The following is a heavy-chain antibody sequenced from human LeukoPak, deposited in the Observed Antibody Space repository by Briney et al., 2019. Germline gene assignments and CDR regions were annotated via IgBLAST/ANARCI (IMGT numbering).Heavy chain of an antibody. J-gene: IGHJ4*02. Sequence: PSETLSLTCTVSGDSIGGSNYYWAWIRQSPGKGLEWIGSVFYSGNTYYSPSLKSRVTISVDTSKNQFSLNLYSVTAADTATYYCARRGITYSSSFFAYWGQGALVTVSS. D-gene: IGHD6-13*01. CDR2: VFYSGNT. CDR3: ARRGITYSSSFFAY. V-gene: IGHV4-39*01. CDR1: GDSIGGSNYY.